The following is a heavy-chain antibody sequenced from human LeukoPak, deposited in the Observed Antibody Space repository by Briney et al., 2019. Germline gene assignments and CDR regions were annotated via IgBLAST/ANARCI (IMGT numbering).Heavy chain of an antibody. D-gene: IGHD3-10*01. CDR1: GGSFSGYF. CDR2: INHSGST. V-gene: IGHV4-34*01. CDR3: ARVSDYYGSGSCDY. J-gene: IGHJ4*02. Sequence: SETLSLTCAVYGGSFSGYFWSWIRQPPGKGLEWIGEINHSGSTTYNPSLKSRVTISVDSSKNQFSLKLSSVTAADTAVYYCARVSDYYGSGSCDYWGQGTLVTVSS.